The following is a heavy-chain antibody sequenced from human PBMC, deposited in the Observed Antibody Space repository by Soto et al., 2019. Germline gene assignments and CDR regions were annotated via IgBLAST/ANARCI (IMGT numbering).Heavy chain of an antibody. Sequence: SETLSLTCSVSGGSVSNKTYYWGWIRQPPGKRLEWIGYVYYSGTTNYNPSLKSRVTISVDLSKNQFSLRLSSVTTADTALYYCARTTAVPNTLRSRYFFDYWGQGTLVTVS. V-gene: IGHV4-61*01. CDR1: GGSVSNKTYY. J-gene: IGHJ4*02. CDR3: ARTTAVPNTLRSRYFFDY. D-gene: IGHD4-17*01. CDR2: VYYSGTT.